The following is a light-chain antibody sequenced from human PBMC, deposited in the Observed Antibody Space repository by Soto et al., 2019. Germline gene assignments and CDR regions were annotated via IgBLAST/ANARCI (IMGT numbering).Light chain of an antibody. CDR3: RQHHDYSAVT. Sequence: DIQMTQSPSTLSASVGDRVTITCRASQNIGSYWAWYQHRPGKAPKLLIFDASTFQTGVPSRFSGSGFGRDFTLTITGLQLHDYAAHYYRQHHDYSAVTVGQGTQLEIK. V-gene: IGKV1-5*01. CDR1: QNIGSY. CDR2: DAS. J-gene: IGKJ2*01.